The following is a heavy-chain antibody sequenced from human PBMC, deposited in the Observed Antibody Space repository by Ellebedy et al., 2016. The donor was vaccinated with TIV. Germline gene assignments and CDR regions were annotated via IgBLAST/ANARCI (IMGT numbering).Heavy chain of an antibody. V-gene: IGHV2-70*04. CDR1: GLSVSSNGMR. J-gene: IGHJ3*01. Sequence: SGPTLVKPTETLTLTCTLSGLSVSSNGMRVSWIRQPPGKALEWLARIDWDDDTFYTTSLRTRLTISKATSKNQVVLTMTVMEPVDTATYYCARISRDAFDVWGQGTMVTVSS. CDR2: IDWDDDT. CDR3: ARISRDAFDV.